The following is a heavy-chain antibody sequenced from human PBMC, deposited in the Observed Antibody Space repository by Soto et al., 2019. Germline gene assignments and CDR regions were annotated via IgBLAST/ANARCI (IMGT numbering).Heavy chain of an antibody. J-gene: IGHJ6*03. CDR1: GYTFTSYD. V-gene: IGHV1-8*01. Sequence: ASVKVSCKASGYTFTSYDINWVRQATGQGLEWMGWMNPNSGNTGYAQKFRGRVTMTRNTSISTAYMELSSLRSEDTAVYYCARGLRDYDFWSGYLNYYYYYYMDVWGKGTTVTVSS. D-gene: IGHD3-3*01. CDR3: ARGLRDYDFWSGYLNYYYYYYMDV. CDR2: MNPNSGNT.